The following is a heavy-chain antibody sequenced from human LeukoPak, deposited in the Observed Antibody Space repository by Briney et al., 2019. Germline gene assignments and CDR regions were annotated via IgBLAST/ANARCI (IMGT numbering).Heavy chain of an antibody. D-gene: IGHD3-10*01. J-gene: IGHJ5*02. CDR2: IYYSGST. CDR3: ARSVGFGEFSRFDP. V-gene: IGHV4-28*01. Sequence: PSETLTLTCAVSGYSISSSNWWGWIRQPPGKGLEWIGYIYYSGSTYYNLSLKSRVTMSVDTSKNQFSLKLSSVTAVDTAVYYCARSVGFGEFSRFDPWGQGTLVTVSS. CDR1: GYSISSSNW.